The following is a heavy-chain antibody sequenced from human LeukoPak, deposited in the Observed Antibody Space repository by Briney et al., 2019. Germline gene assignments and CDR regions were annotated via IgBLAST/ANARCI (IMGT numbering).Heavy chain of an antibody. V-gene: IGHV1-18*01. CDR1: GYTFTSYG. CDR3: ARSELRYFDWLLMNNWFDP. CDR2: ISAYNGNT. D-gene: IGHD3-9*01. Sequence: PSVKVSCKASGYTFTSYGISWVRQAPGQGLEWMGWISAYNGNTNYAQKLQGRVTMTTDTSTSTAYMELRSLRSDDTAVYYCARSELRYFDWLLMNNWFDPWGQGTLVTVSS. J-gene: IGHJ5*02.